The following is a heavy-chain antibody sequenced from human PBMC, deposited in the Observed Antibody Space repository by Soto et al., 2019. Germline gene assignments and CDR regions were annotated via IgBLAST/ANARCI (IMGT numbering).Heavy chain of an antibody. D-gene: IGHD4-17*01. J-gene: IGHJ4*02. V-gene: IGHV3-23*01. CDR1: GFTFSSYA. Sequence: SGGSLRLSCAASGFTFSSYAMTWVRQAPGKGLEWVSGISGSGDSTYYADSVKGRFTISRDDFKNRLFLQMDSLRAEDTALYYCARDWGSDYGGLLDSWGQGTLVTVSS. CDR2: ISGSGDST. CDR3: ARDWGSDYGGLLDS.